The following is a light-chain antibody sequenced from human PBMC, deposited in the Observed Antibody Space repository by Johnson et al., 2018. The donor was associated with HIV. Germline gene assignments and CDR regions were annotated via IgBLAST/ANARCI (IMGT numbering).Light chain of an antibody. J-gene: IGLJ1*01. V-gene: IGLV1-51*02. Sequence: QAVLTQPPSVSAAPGQKVTISCSGSSSNIGNNYVSWYQQLPGTAPKLLIYENNKRPSGIPDRFSGSKSGTSATLGITGLQTGDEADYYCGTWDSSLSAGYVLGTRTKVTVL. CDR2: ENN. CDR1: SSNIGNNY. CDR3: GTWDSSLSAGYV.